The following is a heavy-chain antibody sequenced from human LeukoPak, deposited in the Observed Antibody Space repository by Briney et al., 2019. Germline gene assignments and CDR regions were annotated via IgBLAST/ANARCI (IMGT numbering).Heavy chain of an antibody. D-gene: IGHD5-18*01. CDR2: ISGSGGST. Sequence: GGSLRLSCTVSGFTVSINSMSWVRQAPGKGLEWVSAISGSGGSTYYADSVKGRFTISRDNSKNTLYLQMNSLRAEDTAVYYCASGRGCSYGWGQGTLVTVSS. CDR3: ASGRGCSYG. V-gene: IGHV3-23*01. J-gene: IGHJ4*02. CDR1: GFTVSINS.